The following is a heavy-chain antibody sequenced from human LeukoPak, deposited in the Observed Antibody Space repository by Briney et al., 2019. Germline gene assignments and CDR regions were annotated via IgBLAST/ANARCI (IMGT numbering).Heavy chain of an antibody. CDR1: GGSFSGYY. V-gene: IGHV4-34*01. D-gene: IGHD6-13*01. CDR2: INHSGGT. CDR3: ARGISSSWYDYYYGMDV. J-gene: IGHJ6*02. Sequence: SETLSLTCAVYGGSFSGYYWSWIRQPPGKGLEWIGEINHSGGTNYNPSLKSRVTISVDTSKNQFSLKLSSVTAADTAVYYCARGISSSWYDYYYGMDVWGQGTTVTVSS.